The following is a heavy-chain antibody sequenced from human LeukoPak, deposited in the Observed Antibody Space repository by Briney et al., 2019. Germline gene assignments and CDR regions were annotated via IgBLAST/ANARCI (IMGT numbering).Heavy chain of an antibody. CDR3: AREAYYYDSSPFDY. CDR1: GVSISSNSYY. J-gene: IGHJ4*02. Sequence: SETLSLTCTVSGVSISSNSYYWGWIRQPPGKGLEWIGSIYYSGSTYYNPSLKSRVTISVDTSKNQFSLKLSSVTAADTAVYYCAREAYYYDSSPFDYWGQGTLVTVSS. CDR2: IYYSGST. D-gene: IGHD3-22*01. V-gene: IGHV4-39*07.